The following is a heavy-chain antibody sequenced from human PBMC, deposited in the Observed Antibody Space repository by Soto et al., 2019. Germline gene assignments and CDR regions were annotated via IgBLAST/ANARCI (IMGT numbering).Heavy chain of an antibody. V-gene: IGHV1-8*01. CDR3: ARGDREKTKPDYDFWSGYLGFWFDP. Sequence: GASVKVSCKASGSTFTSYDINWVRQATGQGLEWMGWMNPNSGNTGYAQKFQGRVTMTRNTSISTAYMELSSLRSEDTAVYYCARGDREKTKPDYDFWSGYLGFWFDPWGQGTLVTVSS. CDR1: GSTFTSYD. D-gene: IGHD3-3*01. CDR2: MNPNSGNT. J-gene: IGHJ5*02.